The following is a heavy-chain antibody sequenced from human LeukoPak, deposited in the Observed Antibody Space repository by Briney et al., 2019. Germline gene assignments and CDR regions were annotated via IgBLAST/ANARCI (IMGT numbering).Heavy chain of an antibody. D-gene: IGHD3-10*01. CDR3: ARDSPDGSGTYYNDSPDY. CDR1: GYTFSSYG. CDR2: ISAYKGNT. Sequence: GASVKVSCKASGYTFSSYGISWGRQAPGQGLEWMGWISAYKGNTNYRQKLQGRVTMTTDTSTSTAYMDLRSLRSDDTAIYYCARDSPDGSGTYYNDSPDYWGQGTLVTVSS. V-gene: IGHV1-18*01. J-gene: IGHJ4*02.